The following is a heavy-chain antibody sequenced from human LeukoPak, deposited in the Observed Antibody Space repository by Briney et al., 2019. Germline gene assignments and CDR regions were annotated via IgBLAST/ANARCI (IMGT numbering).Heavy chain of an antibody. CDR3: ARGKRIDY. J-gene: IGHJ4*02. Sequence: PGGSLRLSCAASGFTFSGYAMSWVRQAPGKGLEWVAVIWYDGSNKYYADSVKGRFIISRDNSKNTLYLQMDSLRAEDTALYYCARGKRIDYWGQGTLVTVSS. D-gene: IGHD1-14*01. CDR1: GFTFSGYA. CDR2: IWYDGSNK. V-gene: IGHV3-33*08.